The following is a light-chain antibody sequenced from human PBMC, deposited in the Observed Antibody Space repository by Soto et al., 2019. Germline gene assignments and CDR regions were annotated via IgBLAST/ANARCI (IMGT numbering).Light chain of an antibody. CDR3: LLSYSGARPVV. V-gene: IGLV7-46*01. CDR2: DTS. CDR1: TGAVTSGHY. Sequence: QAVVTQEPSLTVSPGGTVTLTCGSSTGAVTSGHYPYWFQQKPGQAPRTLIYDTSHRHSWTPARFSGSLLGGKAALTLSGAQPEDEAEYYCLLSYSGARPVVFGGGTKLTVL. J-gene: IGLJ2*01.